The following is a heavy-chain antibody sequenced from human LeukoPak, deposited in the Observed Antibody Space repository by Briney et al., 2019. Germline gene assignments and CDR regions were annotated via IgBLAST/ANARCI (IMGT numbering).Heavy chain of an antibody. CDR3: AIFILLGEYKHYFDY. CDR1: GGSISSNFYY. V-gene: IGHV4-39*01. D-gene: IGHD3-16*01. CDR2: IYYRGST. J-gene: IGHJ4*02. Sequence: SETLSLTCTVSGGSISSNFYYWGWIRQPPGKGLEWIGNIYYRGSTYYNPSLKSRVTISVDTSKNQFSLNLTSLTDADSAVYYCAIFILLGEYKHYFDYWGQGTLVTVSS.